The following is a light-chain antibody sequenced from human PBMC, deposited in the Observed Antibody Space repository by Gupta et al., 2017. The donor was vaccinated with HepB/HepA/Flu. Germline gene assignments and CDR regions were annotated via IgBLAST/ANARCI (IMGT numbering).Light chain of an antibody. CDR3: QQSDSSPYN. V-gene: IGKV1-39*01. CDR1: QNIRTS. CDR2: SAS. J-gene: IGKJ2*01. Sequence: DIQMTQSPSSLSASVGDRVTITCRASQNIRTSLNWYQQTPGKAPKLLIYSASGLQSGLPARFSGSGSGTEFTLSISGLHPEDFATYFCQQSDSSPYNFGHGTQMDIK.